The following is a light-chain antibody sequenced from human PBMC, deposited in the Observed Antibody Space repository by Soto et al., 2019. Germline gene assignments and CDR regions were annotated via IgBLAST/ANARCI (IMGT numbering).Light chain of an antibody. V-gene: IGKV3-20*01. J-gene: IGKJ1*01. CDR1: QSVSSSY. CDR3: QQYGSSPLT. CDR2: GAS. Sequence: EIVLTQSPGTLSLSPGERATLSCMASQSVSSSYLAWYQQKPGQAPRLLIYGASSRATGIPDRFSGSGSGTAFTLTTIRLEPQDFAVYYCQQYGSSPLTFGQGTKVDIK.